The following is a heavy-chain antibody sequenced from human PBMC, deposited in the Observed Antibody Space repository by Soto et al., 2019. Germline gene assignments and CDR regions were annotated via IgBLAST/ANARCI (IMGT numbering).Heavy chain of an antibody. J-gene: IGHJ6*02. CDR1: RGSISTSGYY. CDR3: AASCVGCGGFNYYGMDV. D-gene: IGHD2-21*01. Sequence: SETLSLTCTVSRGSISTSGYYRSSLRQHPGMGLECIGYIYYSGSTYYNPSLETRVTISVVTSKNQFSLKLSSVTAADTAVYYCAASCVGCGGFNYYGMDVWGQGTTVTVS. V-gene: IGHV4-31*03. CDR2: IYYSGST.